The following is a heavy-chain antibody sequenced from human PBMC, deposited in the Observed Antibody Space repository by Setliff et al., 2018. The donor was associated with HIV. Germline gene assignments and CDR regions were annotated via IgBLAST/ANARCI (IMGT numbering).Heavy chain of an antibody. CDR3: ARHGGSPILYYFDY. V-gene: IGHV4-39*01. Sequence: SETLSLTCSVSGVSISSSGYFWGWIRQSPGEGLEWLGSVYSGTTYYNPSLNGRVTISVDTSKNQFSLNLHSVTAADTAVYYCARHGGSPILYYFDYWGQGIQVTVSS. CDR1: GVSISSSGYF. CDR2: VYSGTT. D-gene: IGHD1-26*01. J-gene: IGHJ4*02.